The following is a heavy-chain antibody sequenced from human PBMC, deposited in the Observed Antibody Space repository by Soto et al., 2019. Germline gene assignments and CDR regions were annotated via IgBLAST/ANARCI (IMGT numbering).Heavy chain of an antibody. Sequence: QVQLQESGPGLVKPSQTLSLTCTVSGGSISSGGYYWSWIRQHPGKGLEWIGYIDYSGSTYYNPSLKSRVTIAVDTSKNLFSLKLSSVTAADTAVYYCARAASYDYVWGSYRDDAFDIWGQGTMVTVSS. CDR2: IDYSGST. CDR3: ARAASYDYVWGSYRDDAFDI. V-gene: IGHV4-31*03. J-gene: IGHJ3*02. CDR1: GGSISSGGYY. D-gene: IGHD3-16*02.